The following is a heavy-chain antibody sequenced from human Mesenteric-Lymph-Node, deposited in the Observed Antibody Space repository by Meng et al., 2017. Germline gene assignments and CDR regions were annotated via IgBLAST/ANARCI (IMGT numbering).Heavy chain of an antibody. CDR1: GGSISSSNW. CDR2: IYHSGSA. J-gene: IGHJ5*02. CDR3: ARGQRSYSGSYPEWFDP. Sequence: QGQLHESGPGLVKPSGTLSLTCAVSGGSISSSNWWSWVRQPPGKGLEWIGEIYHSGSANYNPSLKSRVTISVDTSKNQFSLNLSSVTAADTAVYYCARGQRSYSGSYPEWFDPWGQGTLVTVSS. V-gene: IGHV4-4*02. D-gene: IGHD1-26*01.